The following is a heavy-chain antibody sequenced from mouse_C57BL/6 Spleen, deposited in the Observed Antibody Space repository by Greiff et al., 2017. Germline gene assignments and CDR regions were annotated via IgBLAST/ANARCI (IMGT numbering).Heavy chain of an antibody. D-gene: IGHD1-1*01. CDR3: ARGYYYGSSYDAMDY. CDR1: GYSFTSYY. V-gene: IGHV1-66*01. CDR2: NYPGSGNT. Sequence: VQLQQSGPELVKPGASVKISCKASGYSFTSYYIHWVKQRPGQGLVWSGWNYPGSGNTKYNEKFKGKATMTADTSSSTAYVQLSSLTSEDSAVYYCARGYYYGSSYDAMDYWGKGTSVTVSS. J-gene: IGHJ4*01.